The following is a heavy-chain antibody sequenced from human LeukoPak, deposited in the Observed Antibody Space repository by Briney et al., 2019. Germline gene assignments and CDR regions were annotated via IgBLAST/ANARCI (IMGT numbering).Heavy chain of an antibody. J-gene: IGHJ4*02. CDR1: GFTLSTHW. D-gene: IGHD1-7*01. CDR2: INQDGTEK. V-gene: IGHV3-7*01. Sequence: GGSLRLSCAASGFTLSTHWMDWVRQAPGKGLEWVANINQDGTEKFYVDSVKGRFTISRDNAKNSLYLQMNSLTGEDTAVYYCATSRTFDYWGQGTLVTVSS. CDR3: ATSRTFDY.